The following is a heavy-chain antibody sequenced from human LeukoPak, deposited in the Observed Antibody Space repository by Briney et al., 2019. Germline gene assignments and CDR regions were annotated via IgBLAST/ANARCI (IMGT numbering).Heavy chain of an antibody. D-gene: IGHD3-9*01. V-gene: IGHV3-23*01. J-gene: IGHJ6*02. CDR3: ARAGYDILTGPTRDGMDV. CDR2: ISGSGGST. Sequence: PGGSLRLSCAASGFTFSSYAMSWVRQAPGEGLEWVSAISGSGGSTYYADSVKGRFTISRDNSKNTLYLQMNSLRAEDTAVYYCARAGYDILTGPTRDGMDVWGQGTTVTVSS. CDR1: GFTFSSYA.